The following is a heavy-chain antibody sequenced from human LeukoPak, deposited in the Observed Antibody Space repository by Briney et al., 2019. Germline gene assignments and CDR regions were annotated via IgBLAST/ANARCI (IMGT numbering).Heavy chain of an antibody. J-gene: IGHJ4*02. Sequence: ASVKVSCKASGYTFTSYGSSWVRQAPGQGLGWMVGIIAYNGNTNYAQKLQDIVTRTTDTTTSTAYMELRSLRSDDTAMYYCARDFLTYYYASGKNDYWGQGTLVTVSS. CDR3: ARDFLTYYYASGKNDY. D-gene: IGHD3-10*01. CDR1: GYTFTSYG. V-gene: IGHV1-18*01. CDR2: IIAYNGNT.